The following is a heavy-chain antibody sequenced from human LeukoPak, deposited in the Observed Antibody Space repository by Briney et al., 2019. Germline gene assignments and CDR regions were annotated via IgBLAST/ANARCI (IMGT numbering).Heavy chain of an antibody. CDR3: ARGRGSYAYFDGMDV. D-gene: IGHD5-18*01. CDR2: MNPNSGNT. J-gene: IGHJ6*02. Sequence: GASVKVSCKASGYTFTSYDINWVRQATGQGLEWMGWMNPNSGNTGYAQKFQGRVTMTRNTSISTAYMELSSLRSEDTAVRYCARGRGSYAYFDGMDVWGQGTTVTVSS. CDR1: GYTFTSYD. V-gene: IGHV1-8*01.